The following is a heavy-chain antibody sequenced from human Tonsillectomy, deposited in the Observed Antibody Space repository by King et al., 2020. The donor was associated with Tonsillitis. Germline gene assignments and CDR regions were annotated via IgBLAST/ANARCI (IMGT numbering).Heavy chain of an antibody. V-gene: IGHV4-59*01. CDR3: ARVGHDHGSGRLDY. Sequence: VQLQESGPGLVKPSETLSLTCTGSGGSISKYYWTWIRQPPGKGLEWIGYVYYSGGTDYNPSLKSRVTILVDTSKNQFSLRLSSVTAADTAIYYCARVGHDHGSGRLDYWGQGTLVTDSS. CDR2: VYYSGGT. CDR1: GGSISKYY. J-gene: IGHJ4*02. D-gene: IGHD3-10*01.